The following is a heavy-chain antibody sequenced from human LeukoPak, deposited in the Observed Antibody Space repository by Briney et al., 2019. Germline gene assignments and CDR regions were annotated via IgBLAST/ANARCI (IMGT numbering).Heavy chain of an antibody. CDR1: GYTFSTDG. D-gene: IGHD2-2*01. J-gene: IGHJ3*02. CDR3: ARDSTRCRSTSCYQNDPFDI. V-gene: IGHV1-18*01. CDR2: ISAYNDNT. Sequence: ASVKISCKASGYTFSTDGISWVRQARGQGLDWMGWISAYNDNTDYAQKLQGRVTMTTDTSTSTAYMELRSLRSDDTAVYYCARDSTRCRSTSCYQNDPFDIWGQGTRVTVSS.